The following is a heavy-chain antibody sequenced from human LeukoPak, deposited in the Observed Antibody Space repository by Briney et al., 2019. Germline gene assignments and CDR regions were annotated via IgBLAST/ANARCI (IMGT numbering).Heavy chain of an antibody. Sequence: SETLSLTCTVSGGSISSGSYYWGWIRQPAGKGLEWIGRIYTSGSTNYNPSLKSRVTISVDTSKNQFSLKLSSVTAADTAVYYCARAQTCSGGRCYSWYYYYYMDVWGKGTTVTVS. CDR2: IYTSGST. V-gene: IGHV4-61*02. CDR1: GGSISSGSYY. CDR3: ARAQTCSGGRCYSWYYYYYMDV. D-gene: IGHD2-15*01. J-gene: IGHJ6*03.